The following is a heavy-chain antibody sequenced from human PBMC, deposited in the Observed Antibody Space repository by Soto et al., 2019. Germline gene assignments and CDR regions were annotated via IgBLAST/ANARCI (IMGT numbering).Heavy chain of an antibody. CDR2: IIPIFGTA. D-gene: IGHD6-13*01. V-gene: IGHV1-69*13. J-gene: IGHJ4*02. CDR1: GYTFTSYG. CDR3: ARGLDSSRDY. Sequence: SVKVSCKASGYTFTSYGINWVRQAPGQGLEWMGGIIPIFGTANYAQKFQGRVTITADESTGTAYMELSSLRSEDTAVYYCARGLDSSRDYWGQGTLVTVSS.